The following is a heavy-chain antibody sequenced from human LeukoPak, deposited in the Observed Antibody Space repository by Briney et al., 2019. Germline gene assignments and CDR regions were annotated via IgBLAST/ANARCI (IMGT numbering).Heavy chain of an antibody. D-gene: IGHD5-24*01. Sequence: GGSLRLSCSASGFNYSDYYMAWIRQTPVKGLEWISFIGSAGSPTYYADSVKGRFTLSRDDARNSLYLHMNSLRPEDTAVYYCAKGENGYPDYWGQGTLVTVSS. V-gene: IGHV3-11*04. CDR3: AKGENGYPDY. CDR2: IGSAGSPT. CDR1: GFNYSDYY. J-gene: IGHJ4*02.